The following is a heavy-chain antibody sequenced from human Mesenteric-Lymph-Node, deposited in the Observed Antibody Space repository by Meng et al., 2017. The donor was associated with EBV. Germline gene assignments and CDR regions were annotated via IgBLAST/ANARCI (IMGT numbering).Heavy chain of an antibody. CDR2: IIPIFGAA. CDR1: GGTFSTYA. J-gene: IGHJ4*02. CDR3: ATGYSGYAWDF. V-gene: IGHV1-69*06. D-gene: IGHD5-12*01. Sequence: DLVQSGAEVKKPGSSVKVSCKASGGTFSTYALSWARQAPGQGLEWMGGIIPIFGAANYAQNFQARITITADKSTSIAYMELSSLRSEDTAVYYCATGYSGYAWDFWGQGTLVTVSS.